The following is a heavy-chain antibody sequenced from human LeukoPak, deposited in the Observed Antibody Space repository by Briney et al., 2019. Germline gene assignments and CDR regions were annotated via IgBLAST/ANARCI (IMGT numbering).Heavy chain of an antibody. Sequence: GASVKVSCKVSGYTLTELSMHWVRQAPGKGLEWMGGFDPEDGETIYAQKFQGRVTMTEDTSTDTAYMELSSLRSEDTAVYYCAASPITMIVVVITTPLDYWGQGTLVTVSS. V-gene: IGHV1-24*01. CDR2: FDPEDGET. CDR3: AASPITMIVVVITTPLDY. CDR1: GYTLTELS. D-gene: IGHD3-22*01. J-gene: IGHJ4*02.